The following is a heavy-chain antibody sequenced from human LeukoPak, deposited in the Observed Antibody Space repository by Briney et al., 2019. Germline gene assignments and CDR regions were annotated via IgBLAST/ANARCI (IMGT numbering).Heavy chain of an antibody. CDR2: IWYDGSNK. Sequence: GGSLRLSCAVSGFTFSSYGMHWVRQAPGKGLEWVAVIWYDGSNKYYADSVKGRFTISRDYSKNTLYLQMNSLRAEDTAVYYCANWGDGYAIDYWGQGTLVTVSS. J-gene: IGHJ4*02. D-gene: IGHD5-24*01. V-gene: IGHV3-33*06. CDR3: ANWGDGYAIDY. CDR1: GFTFSSYG.